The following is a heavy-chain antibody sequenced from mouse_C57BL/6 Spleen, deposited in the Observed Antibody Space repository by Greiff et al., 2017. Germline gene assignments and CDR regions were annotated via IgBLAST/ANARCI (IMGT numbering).Heavy chain of an antibody. CDR2: INPSSGYT. D-gene: IGHD2-13*01. Sequence: VQLQQSGAELAKPGASVQLSCKASGYTFTSYWMHWVKQRPGQGLEWIGYINPSSGYTKYNQKFKDKATLTADKSSSTAYMQLSSLTYEDSAVYYCTNYGDGDYFDYWGQGTTLTVSS. J-gene: IGHJ2*01. V-gene: IGHV1-7*01. CDR3: TNYGDGDYFDY. CDR1: GYTFTSYW.